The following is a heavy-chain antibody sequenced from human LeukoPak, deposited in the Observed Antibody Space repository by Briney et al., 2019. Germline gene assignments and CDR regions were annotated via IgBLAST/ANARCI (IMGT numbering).Heavy chain of an antibody. V-gene: IGHV3-23*01. CDR1: GLSFSSEA. CDR2: ISGSGGST. Sequence: GGALRPSRAASGLSFSSEAMGSARQAPGKGLEWVPAISGSGGSTYYADSVKGRFTISRDNSKNTLYLQMNSLRAEDTAVYYCAKVRSAAMPNWFDPWGQGTLVTVSS. D-gene: IGHD2-2*01. J-gene: IGHJ5*02. CDR3: AKVRSAAMPNWFDP.